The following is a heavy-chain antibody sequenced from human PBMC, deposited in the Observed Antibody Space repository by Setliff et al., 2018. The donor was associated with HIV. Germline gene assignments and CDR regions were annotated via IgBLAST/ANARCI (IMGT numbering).Heavy chain of an antibody. CDR1: GYSIRSGDY. D-gene: IGHD2-2*01. Sequence: NPSETLSLTCAVSGYSIRSGDYWGWIRQPPGKGLEGIGNIDHSGTTFHNPSLTSRLTISVHTSKNQFSLKLSSVTAADTAVYYCARRRSMLNNAFDLWGQGTMVT. J-gene: IGHJ3*01. CDR3: ARRRSMLNNAFDL. CDR2: IDHSGTT. V-gene: IGHV4-38-2*01.